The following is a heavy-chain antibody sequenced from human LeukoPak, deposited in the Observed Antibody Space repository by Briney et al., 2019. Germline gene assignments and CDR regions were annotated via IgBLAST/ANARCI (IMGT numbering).Heavy chain of an antibody. D-gene: IGHD3-10*01. CDR3: AREPPPAYGSGSYTDY. CDR1: GYTFTSYG. J-gene: IGHJ4*02. V-gene: IGHV1-18*01. CDR2: ISAYNGNT. Sequence: WASVKVSCKASGYTFTSYGISWVRQAPGQGLEWMGWISAYNGNTNYAQKLQGRVTMTTDTSTSTAYMELRSLRSDDPAVYYCAREPPPAYGSGSYTDYWGQGTLVTVSS.